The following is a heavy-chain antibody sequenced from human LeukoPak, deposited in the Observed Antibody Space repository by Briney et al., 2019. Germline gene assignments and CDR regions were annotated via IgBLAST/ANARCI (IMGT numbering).Heavy chain of an antibody. CDR3: ARAVRQWLVRDQGDY. D-gene: IGHD6-19*01. Sequence: SETLSLTCAVSGYSISSGYYWGWIRQPPGKGLEWIGSIYHSGSTYNNPSLKSRVTISVDTSKNQFSLKLSSVTAADTAVYYCARAVRQWLVRDQGDYWGQGTLVTVSS. J-gene: IGHJ4*02. CDR2: IYHSGST. CDR1: GYSISSGYY. V-gene: IGHV4-38-2*01.